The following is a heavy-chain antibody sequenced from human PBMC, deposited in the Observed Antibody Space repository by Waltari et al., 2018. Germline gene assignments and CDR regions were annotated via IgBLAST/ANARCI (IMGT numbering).Heavy chain of an antibody. Sequence: EVQLVESGGGLVQPGGSLRLSCAASGFTFSSYEMNWVRQAPGKGLEWVSYISSSGSTIYYADSVKGRFTISRDNAKNSLYLQMNSLRAEDTAVYYCARDSMFSGWLHAAFAIWGQGTMVTVSS. CDR1: GFTFSSYE. CDR3: ARDSMFSGWLHAAFAI. V-gene: IGHV3-48*03. D-gene: IGHD5-12*01. CDR2: ISSSGSTI. J-gene: IGHJ3*02.